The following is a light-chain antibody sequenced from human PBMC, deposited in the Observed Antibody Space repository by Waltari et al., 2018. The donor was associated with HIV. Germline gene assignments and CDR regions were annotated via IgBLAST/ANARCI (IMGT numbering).Light chain of an antibody. Sequence: QSVLTQPPSASGTPGQSVTISCSGTSSNIGTNYVYWYQQFPGTAPKLLIERNNKRPSGVPDRFSGSKSGTSASLDISGLRSDDEAEYYCAAWDDTLTVVFGGGTKLTVL. CDR3: AAWDDTLTVV. J-gene: IGLJ2*01. CDR2: RNN. V-gene: IGLV1-47*01. CDR1: SSNIGTNY.